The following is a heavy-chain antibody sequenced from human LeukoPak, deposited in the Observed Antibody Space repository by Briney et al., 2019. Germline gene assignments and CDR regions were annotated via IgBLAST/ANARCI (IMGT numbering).Heavy chain of an antibody. V-gene: IGHV1-69*04. Sequence: ASVKVSCKASGGTFSNYAISWVRQAPGQGLEWMGRIIPILGIINYAQKFQGRVTITADKSTSTAYMELSSLRSEDTAVYYCAGPLKSIAARYFDLWGRGTLVTVSS. CDR1: GGTFSNYA. J-gene: IGHJ2*01. D-gene: IGHD6-6*01. CDR3: AGPLKSIAARYFDL. CDR2: IIPILGII.